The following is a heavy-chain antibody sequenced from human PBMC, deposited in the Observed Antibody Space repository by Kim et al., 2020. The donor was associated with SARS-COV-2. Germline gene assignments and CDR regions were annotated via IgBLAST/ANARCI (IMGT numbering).Heavy chain of an antibody. J-gene: IGHJ3*02. D-gene: IGHD3-10*01. CDR2: IYYSGST. Sequence: SETLSLTCTVSGGSISSGGYYWSWIRQHPGKGLEWIGYIYYSGSTYYNPSLKSRVTISVDTSKNQFSLKLSSVTAADTAVYYCARWPTAWFGELRPDAFDIWGQGTMVTVSS. V-gene: IGHV4-31*03. CDR3: ARWPTAWFGELRPDAFDI. CDR1: GGSISSGGYY.